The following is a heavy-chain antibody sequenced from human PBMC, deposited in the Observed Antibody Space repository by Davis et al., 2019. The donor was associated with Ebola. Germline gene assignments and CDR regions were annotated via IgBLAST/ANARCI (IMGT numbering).Heavy chain of an antibody. D-gene: IGHD3-22*01. V-gene: IGHV5-51*01. J-gene: IGHJ4*02. CDR3: ARPSSGYEASFDY. CDR1: GYRFTSYW. Sequence: KVSCKGSGYRFTSYWIGWVRQMPGEGLEWMGIIFPGDSDIRYSPSFQGQVTISADKSINSAYLQWNSLRASDTAIYYCARPSSGYEASFDYWGQGTLVTVSS. CDR2: IFPGDSDI.